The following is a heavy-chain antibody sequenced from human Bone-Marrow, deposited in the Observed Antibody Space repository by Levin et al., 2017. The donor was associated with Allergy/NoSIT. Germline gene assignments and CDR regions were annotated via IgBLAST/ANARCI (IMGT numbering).Heavy chain of an antibody. J-gene: IGHJ4*02. CDR1: GGSISSYY. CDR2: IYYSGST. CDR3: ARDGGGDPNYFDY. Sequence: SETLSLTCTVSGGSISSYYWSWIRQPPGKGLEWIGYIYYSGSTNYNPSLKSRVTISVDTSKNQFSLKLSSVTAADTAVYYCARDGGGDPNYFDYWGQGTLVTVSS. V-gene: IGHV4-59*01. D-gene: IGHD2-21*02.